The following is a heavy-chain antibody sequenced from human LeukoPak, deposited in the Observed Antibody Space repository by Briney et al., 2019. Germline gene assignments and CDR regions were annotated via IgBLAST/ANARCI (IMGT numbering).Heavy chain of an antibody. D-gene: IGHD2-2*01. J-gene: IGHJ6*03. Sequence: ASVKVSCKASGYTFTGYYMHWVRQAPGQGLEWMGWINPNSGGTNYAQKFQGRATMTRDTSISTAYMELSRLRSDDTAVYYCARRYCSSTSCPLHYYYYYMDVWGKGTTVTVSS. CDR2: INPNSGGT. V-gene: IGHV1-2*02. CDR3: ARRYCSSTSCPLHYYYYYMDV. CDR1: GYTFTGYY.